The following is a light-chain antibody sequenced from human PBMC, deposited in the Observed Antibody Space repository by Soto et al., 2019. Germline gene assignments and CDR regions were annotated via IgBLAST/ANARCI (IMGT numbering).Light chain of an antibody. CDR3: QQYNSYPYT. Sequence: DIQMTQSPSPLSASVGDRVTITCRASHSISSWLAWYQQKPGKAPKLLIYDASSLESGVPSRFSGSGSGTEFTLTISSLQPDDFATYYGQQYNSYPYTFGQGTKLEIK. V-gene: IGKV1-5*01. CDR1: HSISSW. CDR2: DAS. J-gene: IGKJ2*01.